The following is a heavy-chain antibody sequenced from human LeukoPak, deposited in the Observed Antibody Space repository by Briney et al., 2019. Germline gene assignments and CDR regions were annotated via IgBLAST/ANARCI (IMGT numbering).Heavy chain of an antibody. J-gene: IGHJ6*03. CDR1: GFTFSSYG. Sequence: GGSLRLSCAASGFTFSSYGMNWVRQAPGKGLEWVSSIRGITSYIYYTDSVKGRFTIFRDNAKNSLYLQMNSLRAEDTAVYYCARGISTGNYCFMDVWGRGTTVTVSS. CDR2: IRGITSYI. V-gene: IGHV3-21*01. CDR3: ARGISTGNYCFMDV. D-gene: IGHD2-2*01.